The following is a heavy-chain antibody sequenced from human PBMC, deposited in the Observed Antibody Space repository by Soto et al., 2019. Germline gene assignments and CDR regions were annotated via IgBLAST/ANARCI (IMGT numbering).Heavy chain of an antibody. V-gene: IGHV3-72*01. CDR1: GFIFSDRY. CDR3: ATIDMVEKFDP. D-gene: IGHD3-10*01. Sequence: EVQLVESGGGLVQPGGSLRLSCAASGFIFSDRYMDWVRQTPGKGLEWLGRIRNRANSYSTEYAASVRGRFTISRDDSNNLLYLHMSSLKTEDMAVYYCATIDMVEKFDPRGQGILVTVSS. CDR2: IRNRANSYST. J-gene: IGHJ5*02.